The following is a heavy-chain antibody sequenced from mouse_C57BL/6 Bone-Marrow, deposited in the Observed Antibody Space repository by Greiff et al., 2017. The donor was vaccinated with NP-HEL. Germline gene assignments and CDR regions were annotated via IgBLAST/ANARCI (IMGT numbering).Heavy chain of an antibody. D-gene: IGHD1-1*01. CDR3: AREGDYYGSSPLFAY. V-gene: IGHV1-85*01. Sequence: QVQLQQSGPELVKPGASVKLSCKASGYTFTSYDINWVKQRPGQGLEWIGWIYPRDGSTKYNEKFKGKATLTVDTSSSTAYMELHSLTSEDSAVYFCAREGDYYGSSPLFAYWGQGTLVTVSA. CDR2: IYPRDGST. CDR1: GYTFTSYD. J-gene: IGHJ3*01.